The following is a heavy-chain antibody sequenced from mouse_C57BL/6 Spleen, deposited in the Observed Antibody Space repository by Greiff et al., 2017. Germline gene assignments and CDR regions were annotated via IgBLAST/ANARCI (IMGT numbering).Heavy chain of an antibody. J-gene: IGHJ4*01. CDR2: ISSGGSYT. D-gene: IGHD2-3*01. V-gene: IGHV5-6*01. CDR3: ARDGDGYAMDY. Sequence: EVQLVESGGDLVKPGGSLKLSCAASGFTFSSYGMSWVRQTPDKRLEWVATISSGGSYTYYPDSVKGRFTISRDNAKNTLYLQMSSLKSEDTAMYYCARDGDGYAMDYWGQGTSVTVSS. CDR1: GFTFSSYG.